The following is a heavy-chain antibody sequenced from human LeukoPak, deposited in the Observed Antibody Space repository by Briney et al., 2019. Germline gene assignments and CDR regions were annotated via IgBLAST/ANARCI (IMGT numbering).Heavy chain of an antibody. CDR2: IYYSGST. V-gene: IGHV4-59*01. J-gene: IGHJ4*02. CDR3: ARGVDSSGYYTFDY. Sequence: SETLSLTCTVSGGSISSYYWSWIRQPPRKGLEWIGYIYYSGSTNYNPSLKSRVTISVDTSKNQFSLKLSSVTAADTAVYYCARGVDSSGYYTFDYWGQGALVTVSS. CDR1: GGSISSYY. D-gene: IGHD3-22*01.